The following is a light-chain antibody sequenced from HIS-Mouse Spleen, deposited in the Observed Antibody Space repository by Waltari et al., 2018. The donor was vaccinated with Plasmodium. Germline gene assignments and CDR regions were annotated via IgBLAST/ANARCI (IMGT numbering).Light chain of an antibody. CDR2: GNR. Sequence: QSVLTQPPSVSGAPGQRVTISCTGSSSNIGAGYDVHWYQQLPGTAPKLLIYGNRTRPPGAPDRLYGAKSGTSASLAITGLQAEDEADYYCQSDDSSLSGSVVFGGGTKLTVL. CDR1: SSNIGAGYD. CDR3: QSDDSSLSGSVV. J-gene: IGLJ2*01. V-gene: IGLV1-40*01.